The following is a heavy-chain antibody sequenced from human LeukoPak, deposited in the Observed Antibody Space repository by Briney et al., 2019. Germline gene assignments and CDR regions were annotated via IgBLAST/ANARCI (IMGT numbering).Heavy chain of an antibody. CDR3: ASSSGVLSYFDL. D-gene: IGHD5-18*01. CDR1: GGSISSGDYY. CDR2: IYYSGST. V-gene: IGHV4-30-4*08. J-gene: IGHJ2*01. Sequence: SQTLCLTCTVSGGSISSGDYYWSWIRQPPGKGLEWIGYIYYSGSTYYNPSLKSRVTISVDTSKNQFSLKLSSVTAADTAVYYCASSSGVLSYFDLWGRGTLVTVSS.